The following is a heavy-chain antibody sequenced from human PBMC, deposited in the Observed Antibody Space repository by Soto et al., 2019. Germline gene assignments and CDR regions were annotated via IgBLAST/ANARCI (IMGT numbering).Heavy chain of an antibody. Sequence: ASVKVSCKAAGYTFTGYYMHWVRQAPGQGLEWMGWINPKSGGTNYAQKFQGRVTMTRDTSISTAYMELRSLRSDDTAVYYCARVVPGAEAWFGPWGQGTLVTVSS. V-gene: IGHV1-2*02. CDR2: INPKSGGT. CDR3: ARVVPGAEAWFGP. J-gene: IGHJ5*02. D-gene: IGHD2-2*01. CDR1: GYTFTGYY.